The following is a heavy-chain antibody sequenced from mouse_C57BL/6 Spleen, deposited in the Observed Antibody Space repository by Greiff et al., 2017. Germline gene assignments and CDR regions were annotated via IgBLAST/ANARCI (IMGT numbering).Heavy chain of an antibody. D-gene: IGHD3-1*01. Sequence: QVQLQQPGAELVMPGASVKLSCKASGYTFTSSWMHWVKQRPGQGLEWIGEIDPSDSYTNYNQKFKGKSTLTVDKSSSTAYMQLSSLTSEDSAVYYCARRGQLGDYVDDWGQGTTLTVSS. CDR1: GYTFTSSW. V-gene: IGHV1-69*01. CDR2: IDPSDSYT. CDR3: ARRGQLGDYVDD. J-gene: IGHJ2*01.